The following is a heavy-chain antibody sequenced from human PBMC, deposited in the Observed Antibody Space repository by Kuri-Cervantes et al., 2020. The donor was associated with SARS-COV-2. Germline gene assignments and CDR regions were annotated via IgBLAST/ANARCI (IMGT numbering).Heavy chain of an antibody. V-gene: IGHV4-30-4*08. CDR1: GGSISSTNYH. CDR3: ARDGGLHEGYSYGYIDY. CDR2: IYYSGST. D-gene: IGHD5-18*01. J-gene: IGHJ4*02. Sequence: SETLSLTCFVSGGSISSTNYHWVWIRQPPGKGLEWIGYIYYSGSTYYNPSLKSRVTISVDTSKNQFSLKLSSVTAADTAVYYCARDGGLHEGYSYGYIDYWGQGTLVTVSS.